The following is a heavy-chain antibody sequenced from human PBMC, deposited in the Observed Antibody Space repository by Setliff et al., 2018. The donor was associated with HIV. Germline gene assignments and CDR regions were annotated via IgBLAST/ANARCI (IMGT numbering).Heavy chain of an antibody. Sequence: PGGSLRLSCAASGFIFSSYAMTWVRQAPGKGLEWVSTIRGSGSGDTTHYADFVKGRFTISRDNSENTVYLQMNSLRAEDMAIYYCAREDSSWYGSLDYWGQGTPVTVSS. V-gene: IGHV3-23*01. CDR2: IRGSGSGDTT. J-gene: IGHJ4*02. CDR1: GFIFSSYA. CDR3: AREDSSWYGSLDY. D-gene: IGHD6-13*01.